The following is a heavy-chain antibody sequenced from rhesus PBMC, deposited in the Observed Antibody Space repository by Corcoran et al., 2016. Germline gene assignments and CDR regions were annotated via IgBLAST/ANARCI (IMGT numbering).Heavy chain of an antibody. V-gene: IGHV1-111*02. CDR1: GYTFTDYY. J-gene: IGHJ4*01. D-gene: IGHD3-34*01. CDR3: ATDVLSGVIINFGY. CDR2: VDPEDGEA. Sequence: EVQLVQSGAEVKKPGASVKISCKASGYTFTDYYLHWVRQAPGNGLEWMGRVDPEDGEAIHAHKFQDRVTITADTSTDTAYMELSSLRSEDMAVYYCATDVLSGVIINFGYWGQGVLVTVSS.